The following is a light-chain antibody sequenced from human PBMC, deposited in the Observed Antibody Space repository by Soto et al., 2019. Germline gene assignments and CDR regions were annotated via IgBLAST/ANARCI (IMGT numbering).Light chain of an antibody. J-gene: IGKJ4*01. CDR1: QSVSSY. Sequence: EIVLTQSPGTLSLSPGERATLSCRASQSVSSYLAWYQQKPGQAPRLLIYDASNRATGIPARFSGSGSGTDFTLTISSLEPEDFAVYYCQQRSNWPFLTFGGGTKVDIK. CDR2: DAS. CDR3: QQRSNWPFLT. V-gene: IGKV3-11*01.